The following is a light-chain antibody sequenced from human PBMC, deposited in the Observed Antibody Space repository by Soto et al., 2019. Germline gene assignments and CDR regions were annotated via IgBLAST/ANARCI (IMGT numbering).Light chain of an antibody. J-gene: IGKJ1*01. V-gene: IGKV1-5*01. CDR3: QQYNSYLT. CDR1: QSVSSY. CDR2: DAS. Sequence: DIQITQSPASLSSSVLDIVTITCRASQSVSSYLNWYQQKPGKAPKLLIYDASSLESGVPSRFSGSGSGTEFTLTISSLQTDDFATYYCQQYNSYLTFGQGTKVDIK.